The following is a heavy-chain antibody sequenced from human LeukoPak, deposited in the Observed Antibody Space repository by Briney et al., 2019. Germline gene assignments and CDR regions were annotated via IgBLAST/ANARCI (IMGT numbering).Heavy chain of an antibody. CDR2: IYYSGST. CDR3: ARVRRAVDTAMVMRYSDY. V-gene: IGHV4-59*01. D-gene: IGHD5-18*01. CDR1: GGSISSYY. Sequence: SETLSLTCTVSGGSISSYYWSWIRQPPGKGLEWIGYIYYSGSTNYNPSLKSRVTISVDTSKNQFSLKLSSVTAADTAVYYCARVRRAVDTAMVMRYSDYWGQGTLVTVSS. J-gene: IGHJ4*02.